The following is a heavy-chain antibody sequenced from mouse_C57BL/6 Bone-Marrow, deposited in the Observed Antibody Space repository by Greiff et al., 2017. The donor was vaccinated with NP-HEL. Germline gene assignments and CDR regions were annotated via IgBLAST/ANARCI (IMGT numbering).Heavy chain of an antibody. CDR2: IDPNSGGT. Sequence: QVQLQQPGAELVKPGASVTLSCKASGYTFTSYWMHWVKQRPGRGLEWIGRIDPNSGGTKYNEKFKSKATLTVDKHSSTAYMQLSSLTSEDSAVYYCARNSPDYYGSSHWYFDVWGTGTTVTVSS. CDR1: GYTFTSYW. CDR3: ARNSPDYYGSSHWYFDV. D-gene: IGHD1-1*01. J-gene: IGHJ1*03. V-gene: IGHV1-72*01.